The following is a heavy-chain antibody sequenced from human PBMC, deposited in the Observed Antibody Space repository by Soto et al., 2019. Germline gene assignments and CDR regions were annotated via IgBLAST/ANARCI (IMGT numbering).Heavy chain of an antibody. J-gene: IGHJ4*02. Sequence: QVQLVQSGAEVKKPGASVKVSCKASGYTFTSYGISWVRQAPGQGLEWMGWISTYNGNTKHAQKLQGRVTMTTDTSASTGYMEVGGLRSDDTAGFYCAREMVRGVGSDYWGQGTLVTVYS. V-gene: IGHV1-18*01. CDR1: GYTFTSYG. D-gene: IGHD3-10*01. CDR2: ISTYNGNT. CDR3: AREMVRGVGSDY.